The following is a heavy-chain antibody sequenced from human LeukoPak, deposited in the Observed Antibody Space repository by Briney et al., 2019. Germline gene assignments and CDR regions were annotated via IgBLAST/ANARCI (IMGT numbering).Heavy chain of an antibody. CDR1: GFTFSGSG. V-gene: IGHV3-30*02. CDR3: ARDYDFWSGYYSPTRGYFGY. Sequence: GGSLRLXCAASGFTFSGSGMHWVRQAPGKELEWVTFIRYDGSNKYYTDSAKGRFTISRDNSKNTLYLQMDSLRAEDTAVYYCARDYDFWSGYYSPTRGYFGYWGQGTLVTVSS. CDR2: IRYDGSNK. J-gene: IGHJ4*02. D-gene: IGHD3-3*01.